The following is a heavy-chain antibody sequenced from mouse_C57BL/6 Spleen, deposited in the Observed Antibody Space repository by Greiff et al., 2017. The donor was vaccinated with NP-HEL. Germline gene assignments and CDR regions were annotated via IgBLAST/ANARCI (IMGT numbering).Heavy chain of an antibody. CDR1: GYTFPSYW. D-gene: IGHD1-1*01. CDR2: IDPSDSYT. CDR3: ARPITTVVARGFAY. Sequence: VQLQQPGAELVMPGASVKLSCKASGYTFPSYWLHWVKQRPGPGLEWIGEIDPSDSYTNYNQKFKGKSTLTVDKSSSTAYMQLSSLTSEDSAVYYCARPITTVVARGFAYWGQGTLVTVSA. J-gene: IGHJ3*01. V-gene: IGHV1-69*01.